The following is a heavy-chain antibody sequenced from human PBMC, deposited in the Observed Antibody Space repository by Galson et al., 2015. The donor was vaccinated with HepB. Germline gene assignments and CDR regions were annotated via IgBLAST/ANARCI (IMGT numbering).Heavy chain of an antibody. D-gene: IGHD1-26*01. CDR3: ARARGVGATALDS. Sequence: SLRLSCAASGFTFDDYAMHWVRQGPGKGLEWVSGISWNSGTIVYGDSVKVRFTISRDNAKNSLFLQMDSLRIEDTAFYYCARARGVGATALDSCAQGTLVTVSS. CDR2: ISWNSGTI. J-gene: IGHJ5*01. V-gene: IGHV3-9*01. CDR1: GFTFDDYA.